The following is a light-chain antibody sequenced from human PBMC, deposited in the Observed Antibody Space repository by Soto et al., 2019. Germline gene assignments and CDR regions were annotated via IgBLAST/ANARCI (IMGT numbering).Light chain of an antibody. J-gene: IGKJ4*01. V-gene: IGKV1-12*01. Sequence: DIQMTESPSSVSASVGDRVTITCRASQGINKWLAWYQQKPGTAPKLLIYSASSLQSGVPSRFSGSGSGTDFTLTNSSLQPEDFATYYCQQANTFALTFGVGTKVEI. CDR1: QGINKW. CDR3: QQANTFALT. CDR2: SAS.